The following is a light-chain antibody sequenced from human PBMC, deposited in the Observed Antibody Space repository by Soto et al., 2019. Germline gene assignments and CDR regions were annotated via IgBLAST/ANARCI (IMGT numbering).Light chain of an antibody. J-gene: IGKJ5*01. CDR1: QSVNGN. V-gene: IGKV3-15*01. CDR2: GAS. Sequence: EIVMTQSPATLSVSPGERATLSCRASQSVNGNLAWYQQKPGQAPRLLIYGASTRATGIPARFSGSGSGTEFTLTISSLQSEDFAVYYCQQYNNWLITFGQGTRVEIK. CDR3: QQYNNWLIT.